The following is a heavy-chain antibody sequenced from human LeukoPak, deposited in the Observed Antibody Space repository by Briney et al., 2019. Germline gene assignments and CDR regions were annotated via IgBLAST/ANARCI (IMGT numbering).Heavy chain of an antibody. V-gene: IGHV3-30*01. CDR1: GFTFSSYA. D-gene: IGHD4-11*01. CDR3: AKDVYSSYGHFQY. J-gene: IGHJ1*01. CDR2: ISYDGSNK. Sequence: GRSLRLSCAASGFTFSSYAMHWVRQAPGKGLEWVAVISYDGSNKYYADSVKGRFTISRDNSKNTLYLQMNSLRAEDTAAYYCAKDVYSSYGHFQYWGQGTLVTVSS.